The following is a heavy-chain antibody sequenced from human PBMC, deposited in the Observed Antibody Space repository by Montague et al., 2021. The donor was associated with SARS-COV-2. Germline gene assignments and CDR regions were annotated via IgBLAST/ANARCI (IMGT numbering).Heavy chain of an antibody. V-gene: IGHV4/OR15-8*01. CDR2: IHHSGTL. CDR3: ARRVRITVFRGVPLTTHSLES. D-gene: IGHD3-10*01. CDR1: TASITTSNW. Sequence: SETLSLTCTVSTASITTSNWWTWVRQAPGKGLEWVGEIHHSGTLNYNPSLKSRVTIPVDTSKNHFSLNLNSVAAADTALYFCARRVRITVFRGVPLTTHSLESWGQGIMVTVSS. J-gene: IGHJ4*02.